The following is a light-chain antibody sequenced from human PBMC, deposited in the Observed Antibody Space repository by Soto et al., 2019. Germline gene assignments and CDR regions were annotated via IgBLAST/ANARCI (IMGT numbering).Light chain of an antibody. V-gene: IGKV1-5*03. CDR3: QQYHIYSGT. CDR2: KAS. J-gene: IGKJ1*01. CDR1: QTIDSW. Sequence: DIQMTQSPSTLSASVGDRVTITCRASQTIDSWFAWYQHRPGKPPNLVIYKASTLASGLPSRFSGSGSGTEFTLTIHSLQPDDFATYYCQQYHIYSGTFGQGTKVDIK.